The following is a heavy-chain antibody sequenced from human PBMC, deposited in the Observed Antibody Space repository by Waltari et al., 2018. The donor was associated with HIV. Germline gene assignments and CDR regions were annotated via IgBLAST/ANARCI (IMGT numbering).Heavy chain of an antibody. CDR2: INGDGSST. CDR3: ARDAALFD. Sequence: EVQLVESGGGIVQPGGSLRLSCAASGFTFSSSWMHWVRQAPGKGLVWVSRINGDGSSTDYADSVKGRFTISRDNAKNTLYLQVNTLRAEDTAVYFCARDAALFDWGQGTLVTVSS. V-gene: IGHV3-74*01. D-gene: IGHD3-10*02. J-gene: IGHJ4*02. CDR1: GFTFSSSW.